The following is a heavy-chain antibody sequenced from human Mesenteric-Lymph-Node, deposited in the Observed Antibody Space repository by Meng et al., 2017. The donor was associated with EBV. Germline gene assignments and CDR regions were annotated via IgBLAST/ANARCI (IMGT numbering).Heavy chain of an antibody. J-gene: IGHJ5*02. CDR3: ATGGGGGSGSYFWA. CDR2: INPNGGST. D-gene: IGHD3-10*01. CDR1: GYSFSTYF. V-gene: IGHV1-46*01. Sequence: VQVGQSGGEVKKPGASVKISCKASGYSFSTYFMHWVRQAPGQGLEWMGIINPNGGSTDYAQKFQGRVTMTRDTSTSTVYMELRSLRSEDTAVYYCATGGGGGSGSYFWAWGQGSLVTVSS.